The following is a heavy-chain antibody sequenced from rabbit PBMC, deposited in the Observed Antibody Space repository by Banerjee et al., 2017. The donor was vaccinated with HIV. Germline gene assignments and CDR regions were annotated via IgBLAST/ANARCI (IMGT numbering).Heavy chain of an antibody. Sequence: QQQLSESGGGLVKPGGTLTLTCKASGIDFSSYYYMCWVRQAPGKGLEWTGCIYTGSGNTYYASWAKGRFTISKTSSTTVTLQMTSLTVADTATYFCARAGVDGLDLWGQGTLVTVS. J-gene: IGHJ4*01. CDR3: ARAGVDGLDL. CDR1: GIDFSSYYY. V-gene: IGHV1S45*01. D-gene: IGHD4-1*01. CDR2: IYTGSGNT.